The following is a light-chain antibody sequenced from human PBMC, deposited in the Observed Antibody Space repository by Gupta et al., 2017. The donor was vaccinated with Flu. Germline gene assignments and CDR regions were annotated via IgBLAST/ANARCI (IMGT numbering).Light chain of an antibody. CDR3: CSYAGSSWV. J-gene: IGLJ3*02. CDR2: DVS. V-gene: IGLV2-11*01. Sequence: GTSSDVGGYNYVSWYQQHPGKAPKLMIYDVSKRPSGVPDRFSGSKSGNTASLTSAGLQAEDEADYYCCSYAGSSWVFGGGTKLTVL. CDR1: SSDVGGYNY.